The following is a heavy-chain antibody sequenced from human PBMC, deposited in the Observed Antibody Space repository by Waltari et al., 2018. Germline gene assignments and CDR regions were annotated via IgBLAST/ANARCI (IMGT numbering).Heavy chain of an antibody. CDR3: ARDGYSYGTPLDY. J-gene: IGHJ4*02. CDR2: IYYSGST. CDR1: GGSISSYY. V-gene: IGHV4-59*01. D-gene: IGHD5-18*01. Sequence: QVQLQEAGPGLVKPSETLSLTCTVSGGSISSYYWSWIRQPPGKGLEWIGYIYYSGSTNYNPSLKSRVTISVDTSKNQFSLKLSSVTAADTAVYYCARDGYSYGTPLDYWGQGTLVTVSS.